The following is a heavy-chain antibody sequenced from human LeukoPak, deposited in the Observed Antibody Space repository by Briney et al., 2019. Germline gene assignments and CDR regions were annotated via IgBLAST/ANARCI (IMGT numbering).Heavy chain of an antibody. CDR2: INQAGSDK. V-gene: IGHV3-7*03. Sequence: GGSLRLSCAASGLTFSIHWMNWVRQAPGKGLECVANINQAGSDKYYVDSVKGRFTISRDNTKNSLYLQMNSLRAEDTAVYYCAKDANQFHMAYFDYWGQGTLVTVSS. D-gene: IGHD1-14*01. J-gene: IGHJ4*02. CDR3: AKDANQFHMAYFDY. CDR1: GLTFSIHW.